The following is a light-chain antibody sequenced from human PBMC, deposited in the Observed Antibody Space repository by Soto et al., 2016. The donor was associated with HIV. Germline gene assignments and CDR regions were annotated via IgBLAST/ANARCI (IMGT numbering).Light chain of an antibody. CDR3: QQYNSYSWT. CDR1: QSISNW. Sequence: IQMTQSPSTLSASVGDRVTITRRASQSISNWLAWYQQKPGKAPKVLIYKATSLQSGVPSRFRGSGSGTEFTLTISSLQPDDFATYYCQQYNSYSWTFGQGTKVEIK. V-gene: IGKV1-5*03. J-gene: IGKJ1*01. CDR2: KAT.